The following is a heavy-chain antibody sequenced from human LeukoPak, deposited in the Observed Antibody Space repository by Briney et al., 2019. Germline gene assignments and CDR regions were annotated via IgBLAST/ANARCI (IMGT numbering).Heavy chain of an antibody. V-gene: IGHV4-34*01. CDR3: ARGQGTVTTH. CDR1: GGSFSGYY. D-gene: IGHD4-17*01. CDR2: INHSGST. Sequence: SETLSLTCAVYGGSFSGYYWSWIRQPPGKGLEWIGEINHSGSTNYNPSLKSRVTISLDTSKNQFSLNLSSVTAADTAVYYCARGQGTVTTHWGQGTLVTVSS. J-gene: IGHJ4*02.